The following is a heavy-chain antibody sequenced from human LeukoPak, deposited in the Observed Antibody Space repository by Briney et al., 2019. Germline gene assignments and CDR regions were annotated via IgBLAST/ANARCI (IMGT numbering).Heavy chain of an antibody. J-gene: IGHJ3*02. Sequence: GRSLRLSCAASGFTFSSYAMHWVRQAPGKGLEWVAVISYEGSNKYYADSVKGRFTISRDNSKNTLYLQMNSLGAEDTAVYYCARDSYYDSSGYFIDAFDIWGQGTMVTVSS. V-gene: IGHV3-30*01. CDR1: GFTFSSYA. CDR2: ISYEGSNK. D-gene: IGHD3-22*01. CDR3: ARDSYYDSSGYFIDAFDI.